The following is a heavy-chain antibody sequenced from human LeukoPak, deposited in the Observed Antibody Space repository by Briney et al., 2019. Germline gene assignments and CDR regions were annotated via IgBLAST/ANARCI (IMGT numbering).Heavy chain of an antibody. CDR2: ISGSGGST. V-gene: IGHV3-23*01. D-gene: IGHD3-22*01. J-gene: IGHJ4*02. CDR1: GFTFSSYA. CDR3: AKRPTHDSFDYFHS. Sequence: PGGSLRLSCAASGFTFSSYAMSWVRQAPGKGLEWVSAISGSGGSTDYADSVKGRLSISRDNSKQTLYLHMNSLRAEDTAVYYCAKRPTHDSFDYFHSWGQGTLVTVSS.